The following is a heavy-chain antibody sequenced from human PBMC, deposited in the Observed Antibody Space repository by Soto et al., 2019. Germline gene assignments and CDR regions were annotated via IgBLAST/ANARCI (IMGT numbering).Heavy chain of an antibody. V-gene: IGHV5-10-1*01. D-gene: IGHD3-22*01. CDR3: ARQIYDSDTGPNFQYYFDS. J-gene: IGHJ4*02. Sequence: GESLKISCKGSGYSFADYCNTWVLQKPWKGLEWMGRIDPSDSQTYYSPSFRGHVTISVTKSITTVFLQWSSLRASDTAMYYCARQIYDSDTGPNFQYYFDSWGQGTPVTVSS. CDR1: GYSFADYC. CDR2: IDPSDSQT.